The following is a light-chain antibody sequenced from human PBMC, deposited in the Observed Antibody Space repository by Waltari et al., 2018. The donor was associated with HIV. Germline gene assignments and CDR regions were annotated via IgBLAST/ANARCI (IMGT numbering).Light chain of an antibody. Sequence: QSALTQPPSVSGAPGQRVTISCTGTSSNIGTGSDVHWYQQLPGTAPKLLIYAKTNRPSGVPDRVSGAKSGTSASLAITGLQSDDEAEYYCGESHSTKGLVAYVFGTGTKVSVL. CDR2: AKT. CDR1: SSNIGTGSD. J-gene: IGLJ1*01. V-gene: IGLV1-40*01. CDR3: GESHSTKGLVAYV.